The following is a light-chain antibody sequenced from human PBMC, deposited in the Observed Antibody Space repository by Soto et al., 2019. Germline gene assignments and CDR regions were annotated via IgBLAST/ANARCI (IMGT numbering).Light chain of an antibody. V-gene: IGKV3D-20*02. CDR1: QSVSRYY. Sequence: VLTRSPGTLSLSPGERAALSCTARQSVSRYYLAWYQQKPGQAPRLLIYAASSRSTGIPARFSGGGSGTDFTLTISNLEPEDFAVYYCQQRSDWPWTFGQGTKVDIK. CDR3: QQRSDWPWT. J-gene: IGKJ1*01. CDR2: AAS.